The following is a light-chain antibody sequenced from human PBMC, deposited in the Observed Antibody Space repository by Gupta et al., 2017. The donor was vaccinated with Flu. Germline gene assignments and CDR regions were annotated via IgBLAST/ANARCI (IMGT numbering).Light chain of an antibody. CDR3: QHKNSSPFT. V-gene: IGKV1-5*03. CDR2: KAS. CDR1: QSISRW. Sequence: DMQITQSPSTLSASVGDRVTITCRASQSISRWLEWYQQKPGKAPKLLIYKASRLESGVPSRFSGSGSGTXFTLTIXSLQPDDFATYYCQHKNSSPFTFGXGTKVDIK. J-gene: IGKJ2*01.